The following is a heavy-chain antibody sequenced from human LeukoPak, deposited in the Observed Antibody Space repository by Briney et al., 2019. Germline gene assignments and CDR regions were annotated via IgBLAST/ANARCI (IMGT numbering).Heavy chain of an antibody. CDR2: IYYSGST. D-gene: IGHD3-10*01. CDR1: GGSISRGDYY. V-gene: IGHV4-30-4*08. Sequence: SETLSLTCTVSGGSISRGDYYWSWIRQPPGKGLEWIGYIYYSGSTYYNPSLKSRVTISVDTSKNQFSLKLSSVTAADTAVYYCARGYGSGSYFVYWGQGTLVTVSS. CDR3: ARGYGSGSYFVY. J-gene: IGHJ4*02.